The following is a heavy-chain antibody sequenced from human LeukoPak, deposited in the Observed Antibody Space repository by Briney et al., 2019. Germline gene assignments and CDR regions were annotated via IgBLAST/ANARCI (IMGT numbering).Heavy chain of an antibody. CDR1: GYTFTSYG. V-gene: IGHV1-8*02. Sequence: GASVKVSCKASGYTFTSYGISWVRQATGQGLEWMGWMNPNSGNTGYAQKFQGRVTMTRNTSISTAYMELSSLRSEDTAVYYCARPLRGGGGSFDYWGQGTLVTVSS. CDR3: ARPLRGGGGSFDY. D-gene: IGHD1-26*01. CDR2: MNPNSGNT. J-gene: IGHJ4*02.